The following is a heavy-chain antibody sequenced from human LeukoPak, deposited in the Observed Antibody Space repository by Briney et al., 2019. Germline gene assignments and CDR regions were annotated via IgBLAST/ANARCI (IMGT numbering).Heavy chain of an antibody. CDR3: ARVASSSSDDAFDI. V-gene: IGHV4-30-4*08. CDR1: GYSISSGYY. CDR2: IYYSGST. D-gene: IGHD6-6*01. J-gene: IGHJ3*02. Sequence: SETLSLTCAVSGYSISSGYYWSWIRQPPGKGLEWIGYIYYSGSTYYNPSLKSRVTISVDTSKNQFSLKLSSVTAADTAVYYCARVASSSSDDAFDIWGQGTMATVSS.